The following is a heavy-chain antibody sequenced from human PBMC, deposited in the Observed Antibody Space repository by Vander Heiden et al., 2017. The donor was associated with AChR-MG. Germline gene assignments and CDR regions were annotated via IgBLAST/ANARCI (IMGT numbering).Heavy chain of an antibody. Sequence: QVQLVESGGGVVQPGGSLRLSCAPPGFTFRSYGRDWVRQAPGKGLEWVAFIRYDGSNKYYADSVKGRFTISRDNSKNTLYLQMNSLRAEDTAVYYCAKDVTSGLFYVLAYRFDYWGQGTLVTVSS. CDR2: IRYDGSNK. J-gene: IGHJ4*02. CDR3: AKDVTSGLFYVLAYRFDY. CDR1: GFTFRSYG. D-gene: IGHD2-8*02. V-gene: IGHV3-30*02.